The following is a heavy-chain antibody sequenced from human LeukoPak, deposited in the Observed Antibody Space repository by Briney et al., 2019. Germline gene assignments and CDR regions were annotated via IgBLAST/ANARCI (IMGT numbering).Heavy chain of an antibody. J-gene: IGHJ4*02. CDR1: GFTFSSYA. CDR2: ISGSGGST. V-gene: IGHV3-23*01. D-gene: IGHD6-19*01. CDR3: SPLGSGVDY. Sequence: GGSLRLSCAASGFTFSSYAMSWVRQAPGKGLEWVPAISGSGGSTYYADSVKGRFTISRDNSKNTLYLEINSLRAEDTAVYYCSPLGSGVDYWGQGTLVTVTS.